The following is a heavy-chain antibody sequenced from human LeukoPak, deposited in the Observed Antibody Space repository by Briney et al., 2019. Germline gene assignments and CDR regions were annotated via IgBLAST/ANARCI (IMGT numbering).Heavy chain of an antibody. CDR1: GFTSSSYS. CDR3: ARDPFYGSGSYHWYFDL. Sequence: GGSLRLSCAASGFTSSSYSMNWVRQAPGKGLEWVSSISSSSSTIYYADSVKGRFTISRDNAKNSLYLQMNSLRAEDTAVYYCARDPFYGSGSYHWYFDLWGRGTLVTVSS. D-gene: IGHD3-10*01. V-gene: IGHV3-48*04. J-gene: IGHJ2*01. CDR2: ISSSSSTI.